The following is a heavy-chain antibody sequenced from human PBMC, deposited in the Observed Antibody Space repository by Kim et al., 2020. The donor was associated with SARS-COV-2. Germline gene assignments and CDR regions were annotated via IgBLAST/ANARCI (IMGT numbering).Heavy chain of an antibody. D-gene: IGHD6-13*01. J-gene: IGHJ5*02. CDR3: ARDLFNWAAAGPGSRTNWFDP. Sequence: SVKVSCKASGGTFSSYAISWVRQAPGQGLEWMGRIIPILGIANYAQKFQGRVTITADKSTSTAYMELSSLRSEDTAVYYCARDLFNWAAAGPGSRTNWFDPWGQGTLVTVSS. CDR2: IIPILGIA. V-gene: IGHV1-69*04. CDR1: GGTFSSYA.